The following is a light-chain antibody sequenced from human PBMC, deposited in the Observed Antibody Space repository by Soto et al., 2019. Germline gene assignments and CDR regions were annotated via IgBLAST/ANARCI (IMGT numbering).Light chain of an antibody. V-gene: IGKV1-5*03. CDR2: KAS. Sequence: DIQRTQSPSTLSSSVGDRVSITCLASQNINTWLAWYQQKPVKAPNLLIYKASTLESGVPSRFNGSGSGTEFTLTISSLQPADFATYYCQQYNSYWTFGPGTKVDI. CDR3: QQYNSYWT. J-gene: IGKJ1*01. CDR1: QNINTW.